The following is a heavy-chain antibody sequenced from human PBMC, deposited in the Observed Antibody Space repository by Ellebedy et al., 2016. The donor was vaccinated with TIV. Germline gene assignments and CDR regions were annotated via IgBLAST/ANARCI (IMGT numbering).Heavy chain of an antibody. D-gene: IGHD4-17*01. CDR3: ARDDYGVSGGVGYYGMDV. J-gene: IGHJ6*02. CDR2: IYYSGST. Sequence: SETLSLXXTVSGGSISSYYWSWIRQPPGKGLEWIGYIYYSGSTNYNPSLKSRVTISVDTSKNQFSLKLSSVTAADTAVYYCARDDYGVSGGVGYYGMDVWGQGTTVTVSS. V-gene: IGHV4-59*01. CDR1: GGSISSYY.